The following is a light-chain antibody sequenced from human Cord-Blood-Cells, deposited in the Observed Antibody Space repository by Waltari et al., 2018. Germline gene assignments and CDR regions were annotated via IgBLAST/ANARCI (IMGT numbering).Light chain of an antibody. J-gene: IGLJ3*02. CDR2: EVS. V-gene: IGLV2-14*01. CDR1: SCDVGGTNF. Sequence: QSALTQHASVSGSPGQSITISCPGTSCDVGGTNFGSWYQQHPGKAPKLMIYEVSNRPSGVSNRFSGSKSGNTASLTISGLQAEDEADYYCSSYTSSSTLVFGGGTKLTVL. CDR3: SSYTSSSTLV.